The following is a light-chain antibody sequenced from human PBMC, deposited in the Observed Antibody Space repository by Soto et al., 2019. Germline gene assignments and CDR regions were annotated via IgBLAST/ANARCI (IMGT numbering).Light chain of an antibody. CDR1: SSDVGGYNY. J-gene: IGLJ1*01. V-gene: IGLV2-14*01. Sequence: QSVLAQPASVSGSPGQSITISCTGTSSDVGGYNYVSWYQQHPGKAPKLMIYEVSNRPEGVSNRFSGSKSGNTASLTISGLQAEDEADYYGSSYTSSSTLGVFGTGTKVTVL. CDR2: EVS. CDR3: SSYTSSSTLGV.